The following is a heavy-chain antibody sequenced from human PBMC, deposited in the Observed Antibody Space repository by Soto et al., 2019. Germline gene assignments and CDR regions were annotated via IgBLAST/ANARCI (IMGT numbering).Heavy chain of an antibody. CDR3: ARHAVESYFDY. J-gene: IGHJ4*02. V-gene: IGHV4-31*03. CDR2: IYYSGST. D-gene: IGHD2-15*01. CDR1: GGSISSGGYY. Sequence: SETLSLTCTVSGGSISSGGYYWSWIRQHPGKGLEWIGYIYYSGSTYYNPSLKSRVTISVDTSKNQFSLKLSSVTAADTAVYYCARHAVESYFDYWGQGTLVTVSS.